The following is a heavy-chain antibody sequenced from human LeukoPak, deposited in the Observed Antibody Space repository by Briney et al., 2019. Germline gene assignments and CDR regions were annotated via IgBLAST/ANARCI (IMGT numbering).Heavy chain of an antibody. CDR1: GYTFTSYY. CDR2: INPSGGST. CDR3: ARGGYYYDSSGYYDLDY. V-gene: IGHV1-46*01. J-gene: IGHJ4*02. Sequence: ASVKVSCKASGYTFTSYYMHWVRQAPGQGLINPSGGSTSYAQKFQGRVTMTRDTSTSTVYMELSSLRSEDTAVYYCARGGYYYDSSGYYDLDYWGQGTLVTVSS. D-gene: IGHD3-22*01.